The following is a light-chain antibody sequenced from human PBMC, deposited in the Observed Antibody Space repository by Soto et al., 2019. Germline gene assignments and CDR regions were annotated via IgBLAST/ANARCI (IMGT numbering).Light chain of an antibody. J-gene: IGKJ1*01. CDR2: GAC. V-gene: IGKV3-15*01. Sequence: TQSPATVSVSPGERATVSCRASQSLSSNLALYQQKPGQAPRLLLLGACERVNAIPARFSGSGSGTEFTLSISSLQYYDFAIYYCQQYNTWPWTFGQGTKVGI. CDR1: QSLSSN. CDR3: QQYNTWPWT.